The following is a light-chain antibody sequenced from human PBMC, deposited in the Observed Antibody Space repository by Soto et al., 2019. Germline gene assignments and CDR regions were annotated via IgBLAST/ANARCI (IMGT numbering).Light chain of an antibody. CDR1: QSISTY. V-gene: IGKV1-39*01. Sequence: DIQMTQSPSSLSASVGNRGTIACRASQSISTYLNWYQKKPGKAPNLLIYDASRLQSGVPSRFSGSGGGTDFTLSISSVQPEDFATYFCQQSYMDPITFGQGTRLE. CDR2: DAS. CDR3: QQSYMDPIT. J-gene: IGKJ5*01.